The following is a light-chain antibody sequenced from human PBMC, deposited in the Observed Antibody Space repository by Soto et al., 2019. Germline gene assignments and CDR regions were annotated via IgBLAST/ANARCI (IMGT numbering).Light chain of an antibody. CDR1: QSVNIH. CDR3: HQYYNTPRT. V-gene: IGKV3D-15*01. CDR2: GAS. J-gene: IGKJ2*01. Sequence: EVVMTQSPATLSVSPGERATLYCRASQSVNIHLAWYQQKPGQAPRLLIYGASARATGIPAKFSGSGSATEFTLTISSVQAEDVAVYYCHQYYNTPRTFGQGTKVDIK.